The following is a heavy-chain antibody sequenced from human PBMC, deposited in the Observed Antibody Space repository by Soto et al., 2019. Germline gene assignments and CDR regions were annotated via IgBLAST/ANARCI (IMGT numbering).Heavy chain of an antibody. Sequence: ASVKVSCKASGYTFTSYAMHWVRQAPGQRLEWMGWINAGNGNTKYSQKFQGRVTITRDTSASTAYMELSSLRSEDTAVYYCARDSDSSGRYRAIDYWGQGTLVTVSS. CDR2: INAGNGNT. CDR1: GYTFTSYA. CDR3: ARDSDSSGRYRAIDY. J-gene: IGHJ4*02. V-gene: IGHV1-3*01. D-gene: IGHD6-19*01.